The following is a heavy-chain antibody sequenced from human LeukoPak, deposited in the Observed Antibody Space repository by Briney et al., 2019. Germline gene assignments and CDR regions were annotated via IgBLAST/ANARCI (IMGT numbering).Heavy chain of an antibody. J-gene: IGHJ6*03. D-gene: IGHD3-9*01. CDR1: GFTFSSYG. Sequence: GGSLRLSCAASGFTFSSYGMHWVRQAPGKGLEWVAFIRYDGSNKYYADSVKGRFTISRDNSKNTLYLQMNSLRAEDTAVYYCARGSRVYDIFSWDYYYYYMDVWGKGTTVTVSS. V-gene: IGHV3-30*02. CDR2: IRYDGSNK. CDR3: ARGSRVYDIFSWDYYYYYMDV.